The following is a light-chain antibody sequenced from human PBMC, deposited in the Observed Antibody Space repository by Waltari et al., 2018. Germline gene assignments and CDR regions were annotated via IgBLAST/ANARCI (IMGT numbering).Light chain of an antibody. CDR2: AAS. V-gene: IGKV1-8*01. CDR1: QGISSY. Sequence: AIRITQSPSSLSPSTGDRVTITCRARQGISSYLAWYQQKPGKAPKLLIYAASTLQSGVPSRFSGSGSGTDFTLTISCLQSEDFATYYCQQYYSYPLTFGGGTKVEIK. J-gene: IGKJ4*01. CDR3: QQYYSYPLT.